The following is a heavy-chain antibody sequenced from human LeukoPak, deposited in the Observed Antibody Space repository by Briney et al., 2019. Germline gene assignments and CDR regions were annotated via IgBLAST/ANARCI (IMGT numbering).Heavy chain of an antibody. J-gene: IGHJ4*02. CDR2: IKQDGSEK. CDR3: ARDGYDFWSGYQPFDY. D-gene: IGHD3-3*01. CDR1: GFTFSSYW. V-gene: IGHV3-7*01. Sequence: GGSLRLSCAASGFTFSSYWMSWVRQAPGKGLEWLANIKQDGSEKYYVDSVKGRFTISRDNAKNSLYLQMNSLRAEDTAVYYCARDGYDFWSGYQPFDYWGQGTLVTVSS.